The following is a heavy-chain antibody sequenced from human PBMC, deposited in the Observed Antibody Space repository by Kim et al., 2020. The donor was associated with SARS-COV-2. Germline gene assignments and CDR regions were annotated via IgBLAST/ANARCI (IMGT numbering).Heavy chain of an antibody. CDR2: ISGDDGGT. V-gene: IGHV3-23*01. Sequence: GGSLRLSCAASGFTLSNYDINWVRQAPGKVMEWVSRISGDDGGTYADYARGRFTTSSDSSTNTVFLQMTSLRAEDTAVYYCAKSIPHWYFDLRGRGALVTVSS. D-gene: IGHD2-2*02. CDR3: AKSIPHWYFDL. CDR1: GFTLSNYD. J-gene: IGHJ2*01.